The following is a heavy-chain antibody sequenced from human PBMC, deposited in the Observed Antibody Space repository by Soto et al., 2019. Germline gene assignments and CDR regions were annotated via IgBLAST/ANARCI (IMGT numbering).Heavy chain of an antibody. CDR1: GYTFTGYY. V-gene: IGHV1-2*04. Sequence: ASVKVSCKASGYTFTGYYMHWVRQAAGQGLEWMGWINPNSGGTNYAQKFQGWVTMTRDTSISTAYMELSRLRSDDTAVYYCARDNSSWYEAGRCGYYFDYWGQGTLVTVSS. J-gene: IGHJ4*02. D-gene: IGHD6-13*01. CDR2: INPNSGGT. CDR3: ARDNSSWYEAGRCGYYFDY.